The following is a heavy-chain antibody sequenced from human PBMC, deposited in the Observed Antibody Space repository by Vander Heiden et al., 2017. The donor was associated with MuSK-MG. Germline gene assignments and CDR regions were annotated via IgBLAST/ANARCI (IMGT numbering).Heavy chain of an antibody. CDR1: GYSFTTYY. D-gene: IGHD3-16*02. Sequence: QVQLVQSGAEVKEPGASVTISCKTSGYSFTTYYTHWVRQAPGQGLEWMAIVNPIDGSTTYAQKFQGRVVMTRDTSTSSVYMELSGLRSEDTAIYYCAREAYDDVWGTYRPVDYWGQGTLVTVSS. J-gene: IGHJ4*02. CDR3: AREAYDDVWGTYRPVDY. V-gene: IGHV1-46*01. CDR2: VNPIDGST.